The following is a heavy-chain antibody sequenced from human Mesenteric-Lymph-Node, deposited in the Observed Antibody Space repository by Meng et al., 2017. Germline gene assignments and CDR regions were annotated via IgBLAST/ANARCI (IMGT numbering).Heavy chain of an antibody. J-gene: IGHJ4*02. Sequence: SETLSLTCTVSGGSISSTSYYWGWIRQPPGKGLEWIGSIFYSERTYYNPSLKSRVTLSVDTSTNQFSLKLTSVTAADTAVYYCARAPYGSGSVYFDYWDQGTLVTVSS. CDR2: IFYSERT. CDR3: ARAPYGSGSVYFDY. CDR1: GGSISSTSYY. D-gene: IGHD3-10*01. V-gene: IGHV4-39*07.